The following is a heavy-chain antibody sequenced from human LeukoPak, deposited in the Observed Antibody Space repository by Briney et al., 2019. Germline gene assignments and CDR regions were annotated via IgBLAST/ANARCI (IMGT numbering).Heavy chain of an antibody. V-gene: IGHV1-69*04. CDR3: ARDSLPNYYGSGSSRYGMDV. Sequence: SVKVSCKASGGTFSSYAISWVRQAPGQGLEWMGRIIPILGIANYAQKFQGGVTITADKSTSTAYMELSSLRSEDTAVYYCARDSLPNYYGSGSSRYGMDVWGQGTTVTVSS. D-gene: IGHD3-10*01. J-gene: IGHJ6*02. CDR2: IIPILGIA. CDR1: GGTFSSYA.